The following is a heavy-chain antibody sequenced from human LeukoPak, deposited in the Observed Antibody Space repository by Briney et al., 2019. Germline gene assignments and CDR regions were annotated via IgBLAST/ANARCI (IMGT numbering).Heavy chain of an antibody. Sequence: PGGSLRLSCAASGFTFSNAWMSWVRQAPGKGLEGVGRIKSKTDGGTTDYAAPVKGRFTISRDDSKNTLYLQMNSLKTEDTAVYYCTTGVAARSIRSVLFDYWGQGTLVTVSS. D-gene: IGHD6-6*01. J-gene: IGHJ4*02. CDR3: TTGVAARSIRSVLFDY. V-gene: IGHV3-15*01. CDR1: GFTFSNAW. CDR2: IKSKTDGGTT.